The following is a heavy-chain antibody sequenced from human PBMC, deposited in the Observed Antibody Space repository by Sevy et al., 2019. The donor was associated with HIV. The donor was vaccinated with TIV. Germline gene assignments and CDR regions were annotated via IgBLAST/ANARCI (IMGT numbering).Heavy chain of an antibody. D-gene: IGHD3-10*01. CDR1: GFTFSTYA. CDR3: AKDRVSGTYYTGDLDY. CDR2: ISASGGST. V-gene: IGHV3-23*01. J-gene: IGHJ4*02. Sequence: GGSLRLSCAASGFTFSTYAMTWVRQAPGKGLEWVSVISASGGSTYYSDSVKGRFTISRDNSKNTSYLQMNSLRAEDTAVYYCAKDRVSGTYYTGDLDYWGQGTLVTVSS.